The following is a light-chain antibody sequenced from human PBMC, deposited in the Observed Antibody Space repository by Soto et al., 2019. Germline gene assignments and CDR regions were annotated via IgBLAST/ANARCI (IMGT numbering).Light chain of an antibody. CDR1: QSINRD. V-gene: IGKV1-39*01. CDR3: QQNYSTPLA. J-gene: IGKJ4*01. CDR2: AAF. Sequence: DIQMTQSPFSLSASVGDRVTITCRASQSINRDLNWYQQKPGKAPNLLIYAAFTLESGVPSRFSGSGSGTDFTLTISSLQLEDFATYYCQQNYSTPLAFGGGTXV.